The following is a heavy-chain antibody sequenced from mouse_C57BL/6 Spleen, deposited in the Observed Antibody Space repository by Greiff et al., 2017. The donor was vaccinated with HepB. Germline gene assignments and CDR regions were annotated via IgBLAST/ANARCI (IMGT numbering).Heavy chain of an antibody. CDR1: GFNIKNTY. CDR3: ARSATVVATRYYAMDY. CDR2: IDPANGNT. V-gene: IGHV14-3*01. J-gene: IGHJ4*01. D-gene: IGHD1-1*01. Sequence: EVQLQQSVAELVRPGASVKLSCTASGFNIKNTYMHWVKQRPEQGLEWIGRIDPANGNTKYAPKFQGKATITADTSSNTADLQLSSLTSEDTAIYDCARSATVVATRYYAMDYWGQGTSVTVSS.